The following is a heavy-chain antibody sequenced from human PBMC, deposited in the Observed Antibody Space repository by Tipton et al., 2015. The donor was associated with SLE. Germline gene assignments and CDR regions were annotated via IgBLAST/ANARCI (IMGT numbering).Heavy chain of an antibody. Sequence: TLSLTCIVSDGSIRTHYWGWIRQFPGKGLEWIGSIYYSGRTYYNPSLKSRVTVSVDTSKNQFSLNLKSVTAADTAVYYCARQGAAVTMSGWFDPWGQGTLVTVSS. CDR3: ARQGAAVTMSGWFDP. CDR1: DGSIRTHY. V-gene: IGHV4-39*01. J-gene: IGHJ5*02. CDR2: IYYSGRT. D-gene: IGHD4-17*01.